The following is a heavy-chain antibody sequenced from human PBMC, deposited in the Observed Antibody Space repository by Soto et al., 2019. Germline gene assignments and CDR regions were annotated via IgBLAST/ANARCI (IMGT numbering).Heavy chain of an antibody. V-gene: IGHV1-24*01. CDR2: FDPEDGET. Sequence: GASVKVSCKVSGYTLTELSMHWVRQAPGKGLEWMGGFDPEDGETTYAQKFQGRVTMTEDTSTDTAYMELSSLRSEDTAVYYCATERSRHSDSSGYYYGYFDYWGQGTLVTVSS. D-gene: IGHD3-22*01. CDR1: GYTLTELS. CDR3: ATERSRHSDSSGYYYGYFDY. J-gene: IGHJ4*02.